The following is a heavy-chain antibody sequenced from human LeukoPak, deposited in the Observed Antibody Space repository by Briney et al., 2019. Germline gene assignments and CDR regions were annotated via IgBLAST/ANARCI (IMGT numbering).Heavy chain of an antibody. V-gene: IGHV3-48*01. CDR3: ASSSIAVAGRGPLDY. CDR2: ISSSSSTI. D-gene: IGHD6-19*01. J-gene: IGHJ4*02. CDR1: GFTFSSYS. Sequence: EGSLRLSCAASGFTFSSYSMNWVRQAPGKGLEWVSYISSSSSTIYYADSVKGRFTISRDNAKNSLYLQMNSLRAEDTAVYYCASSSIAVAGRGPLDYWGQGTLVTVSS.